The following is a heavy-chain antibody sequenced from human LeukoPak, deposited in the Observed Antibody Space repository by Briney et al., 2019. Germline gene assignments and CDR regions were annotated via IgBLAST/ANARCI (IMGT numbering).Heavy chain of an antibody. J-gene: IGHJ4*02. V-gene: IGHV4-39*07. CDR3: ASLGIVGATGLDY. CDR2: IYYSGST. D-gene: IGHD1-26*01. Sequence: SETLSLTCTVSGGSISSSSYYWGWIRQPPGKGLEWIGSIYYSGSTYYNPSLKSRVTISVDTSKNQFSLKLSSVTAADTAVYYCASLGIVGATGLDYWAREPWSPSPQ. CDR1: GGSISSSSYY.